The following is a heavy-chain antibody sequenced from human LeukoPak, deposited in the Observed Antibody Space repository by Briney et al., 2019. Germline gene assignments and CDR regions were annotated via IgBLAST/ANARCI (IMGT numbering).Heavy chain of an antibody. Sequence: VGSLRLSCAASGFSFSSYAMNWVRQAPGKGLEWVSVISGSGGTTYYSDSVKGRFTISRDNSKNTLYLQMHSLRADDTAVYYCAKRNGGMEGGHYYYYMDVWGKGTTVTVSS. CDR3: AKRNGGMEGGHYYYYMDV. J-gene: IGHJ6*03. CDR2: ISGSGGTT. CDR1: GFSFSSYA. V-gene: IGHV3-23*01. D-gene: IGHD4-23*01.